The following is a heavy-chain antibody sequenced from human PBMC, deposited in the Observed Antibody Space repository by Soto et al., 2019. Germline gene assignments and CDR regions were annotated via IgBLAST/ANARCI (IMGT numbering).Heavy chain of an antibody. J-gene: IGHJ4*02. V-gene: IGHV3-33*08. CDR3: ARDFKKGSYLDY. CDR1: GFTFRTHG. D-gene: IGHD3-10*01. CDR2: IWYDENNK. Sequence: VGSLILSCTGSGFTFRTHGFHWVRQAPGKGLEWVALIWYDENNKNYADSVKGRFTISRDNSQNTLYLQINSLRAEDTAVYYCARDFKKGSYLDYWGQGTLVTVSS.